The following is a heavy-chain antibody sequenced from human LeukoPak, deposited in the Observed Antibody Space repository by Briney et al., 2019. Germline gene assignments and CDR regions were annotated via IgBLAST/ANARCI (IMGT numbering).Heavy chain of an antibody. CDR3: ASLHSNFERPAF. J-gene: IGHJ4*02. V-gene: IGHV4-39*01. D-gene: IGHD1-1*01. CDR2: IYYSGST. CDR1: GVSISSSSYF. Sequence: SETLSLTCTVSGVSISSSSYFWGWIRQPPGKGLEWIGTIYYSGSTYYSPSLKSRVIISVDTPKNQFSLKLSSVTAADTALYYCASLHSNFERPAFWGQGTLVTVSS.